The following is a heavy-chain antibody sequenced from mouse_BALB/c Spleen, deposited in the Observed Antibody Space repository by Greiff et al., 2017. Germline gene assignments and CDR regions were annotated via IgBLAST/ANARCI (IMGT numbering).Heavy chain of an antibody. CDR3: ARYGNYGGDAMDY. Sequence: EVKLQESGAELVKPGASVKLSCTASGFNIKDTYMHWVKQRPEQGLEWIGRIDPANGNTKYDPKFQGKATITADTSSNTAYLQLSSLTSEDTAVYYCARYGNYGGDAMDYWGQGTSVTVSS. J-gene: IGHJ4*01. CDR1: GFNIKDTY. D-gene: IGHD2-1*01. V-gene: IGHV14-3*02. CDR2: IDPANGNT.